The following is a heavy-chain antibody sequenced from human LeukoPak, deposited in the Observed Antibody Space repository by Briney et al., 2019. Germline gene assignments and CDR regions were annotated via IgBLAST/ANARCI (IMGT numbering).Heavy chain of an antibody. J-gene: IGHJ4*02. Sequence: SETLSLTCTVSGGSISSYYWSWIRKPPGKGLEWIGSIYYSGSTYYNPSLKSRVTISVDTSKNQFSLKLSSVTAADTAVYYCARYLHISAPFDVWGQGTLVTVSS. CDR2: IYYSGST. CDR3: ARYLHISAPFDV. V-gene: IGHV4-59*05. D-gene: IGHD2-21*01. CDR1: GGSISSYY.